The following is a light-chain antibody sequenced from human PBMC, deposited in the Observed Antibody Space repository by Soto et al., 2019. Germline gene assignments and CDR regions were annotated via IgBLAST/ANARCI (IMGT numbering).Light chain of an antibody. J-gene: IGKJ1*01. CDR2: KAS. V-gene: IGKV1-5*03. Sequence: DIQMTQSPSTLSASVGDRVTITCRASQRISSWLAWYQQKPGKAPKLLIYKASSLESGVPSRFSGSGSGTEFTLTISSLQPDDFASFHCQQYNSYSWTFGQGTKVEIK. CDR3: QQYNSYSWT. CDR1: QRISSW.